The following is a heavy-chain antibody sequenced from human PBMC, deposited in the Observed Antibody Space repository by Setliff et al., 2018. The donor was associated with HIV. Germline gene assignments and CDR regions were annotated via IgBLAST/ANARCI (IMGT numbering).Heavy chain of an antibody. D-gene: IGHD3-16*02. CDR3: AIGWVRQSRRFGGVIVLPPFDY. CDR1: GGSISSSDFY. V-gene: IGHV4-31*03. J-gene: IGHJ4*02. Sequence: SETLSLTCTVSGGSISSSDFYWNWLRQRPGKALEWIGYTHHSGSSSHTPPLKSRLTTSINASKSQFSLRLSSVTAADTAVYYCAIGWVRQSRRFGGVIVLPPFDYWGQGTLVTVSS. CDR2: THHSGSS.